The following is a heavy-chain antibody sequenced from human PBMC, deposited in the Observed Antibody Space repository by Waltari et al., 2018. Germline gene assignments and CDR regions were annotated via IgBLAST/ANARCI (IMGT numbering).Heavy chain of an antibody. CDR2: IDYSGST. CDR1: GGSISSRSYY. V-gene: IGHV4-39*07. Sequence: QLQLQESGPGLVKPSATLSLTCTVSGGSISSRSYYWGWIRPHPGRGLEWIGSIDYSGSTYYNPSLKSRVTISVDTSKNQFSLKLSSVTAADTAVYYCARRLDEGSGSYYRGAFDIWGQGTMVTVSS. CDR3: ARRLDEGSGSYYRGAFDI. D-gene: IGHD3-10*01. J-gene: IGHJ3*02.